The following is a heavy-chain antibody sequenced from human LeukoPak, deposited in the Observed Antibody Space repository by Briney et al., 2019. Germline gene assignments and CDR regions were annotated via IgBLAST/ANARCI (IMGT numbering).Heavy chain of an antibody. CDR2: IKQDGSEK. Sequence: GGSLRLSCAASGFTFSSYWMSWVRQAPGKGLEWVANIKQDGSEKYYVDSVKGRFTISRDNAKNSLYLQMNSLRAEDTAVYYCARGTSFWRSDYYYYMDVWGKGTTVTVSS. V-gene: IGHV3-7*01. J-gene: IGHJ6*03. D-gene: IGHD3-3*01. CDR3: ARGTSFWRSDYYYYMDV. CDR1: GFTFSSYW.